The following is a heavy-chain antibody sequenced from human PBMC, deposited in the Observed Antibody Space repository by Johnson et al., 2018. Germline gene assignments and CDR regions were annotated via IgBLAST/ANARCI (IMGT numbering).Heavy chain of an antibody. CDR2: SSGSGGST. CDR1: GFTFSSYA. D-gene: IGHD3-3*01. Sequence: VQLVQSGGGLVQXGGSLRLXCAASGFTFSSYAMSWVRQAPGKGLEWVSASSGSGGSTYYAESVKGRFTISRDNSKNTLYLQMTSLRAEDTAVYYCASEMGIIRANYYNYGMDVWGQGTTVTVSS. J-gene: IGHJ6*02. CDR3: ASEMGIIRANYYNYGMDV. V-gene: IGHV3-23*04.